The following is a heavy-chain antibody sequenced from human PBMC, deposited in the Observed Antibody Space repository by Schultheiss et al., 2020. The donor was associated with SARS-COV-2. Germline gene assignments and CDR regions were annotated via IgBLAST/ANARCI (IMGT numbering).Heavy chain of an antibody. CDR1: GFTFSSYA. V-gene: IGHV3-21*01. CDR2: ISSSSSYI. Sequence: GGSLRLSCAASGFTFSSYAMHWVRQAPGKGLEWVSSISSSSSYIYYADSVKGRFTISRDNAKNSLYLQMNSLRAEDTGVYYCARGREAGTIVPSYSDHWGQGALVTVSS. J-gene: IGHJ5*02. CDR3: ARGREAGTIVPSYSDH. D-gene: IGHD3-10*01.